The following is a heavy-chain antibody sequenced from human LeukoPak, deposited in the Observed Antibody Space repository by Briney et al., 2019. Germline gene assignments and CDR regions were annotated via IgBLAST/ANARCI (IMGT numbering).Heavy chain of an antibody. J-gene: IGHJ4*02. CDR1: GGSISSSSYY. CDR2: IYHSGST. D-gene: IGHD6-19*01. V-gene: IGHV4-39*07. CDR3: ASAGLVPSDY. Sequence: SETLSLTCTVSGGSISSSSYYWGWIRQPPGKGLEWIGSIYHSGSTYYNPSLKSRVTISVDTSKNQFSLKLSSVTAADTAVYYCASAGLVPSDYWGQGTLVTVSS.